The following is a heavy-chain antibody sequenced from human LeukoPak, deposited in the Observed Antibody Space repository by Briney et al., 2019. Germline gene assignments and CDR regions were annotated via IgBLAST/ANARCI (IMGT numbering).Heavy chain of an antibody. CDR3: VRVNNGYAKDFDY. D-gene: IGHD2-8*01. V-gene: IGHV3-72*01. J-gene: IGHJ4*02. Sequence: GGSLRLSCAASGFTFSDHYIDWVRQAPGKGLEWVGRSRNKANSYTTGYAASVNGRFTISRDDSKNSVYLQMNSLKTEDTAVYYCVRVNNGYAKDFDYWGQGTLVTVSS. CDR2: SRNKANSYTT. CDR1: GFTFSDHY.